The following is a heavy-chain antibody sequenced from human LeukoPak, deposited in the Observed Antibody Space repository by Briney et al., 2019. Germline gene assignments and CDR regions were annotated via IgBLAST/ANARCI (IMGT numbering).Heavy chain of an antibody. CDR1: GGPISSYY. V-gene: IGHV4-4*07. CDR2: IYTSGST. Sequence: RTSETLSLTCTVSGGPISSYYWSWIRQPAGKGLEWIGRIYTSGSTNYNPSLKSRVTMSVDTSKNQFSLKLSSVTAADTAVYYCNTRTRAFDIWGQGTMVTVSS. CDR3: NTRTRAFDI. D-gene: IGHD2-2*02. J-gene: IGHJ3*02.